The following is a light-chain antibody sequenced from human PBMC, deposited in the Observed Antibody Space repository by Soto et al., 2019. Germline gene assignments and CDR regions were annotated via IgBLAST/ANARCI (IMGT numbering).Light chain of an antibody. CDR2: TNN. Sequence: QSVLTQPPSASGTPGQRVSISCSGSSTNIGRNSISWYQNLPGTAPKLLIYTNNQRPSGVPARFSGSKSGTSASLAISGLQSEDDADYYCAAWDDSLSGWVFGGGTKVTVL. J-gene: IGLJ3*02. CDR3: AAWDDSLSGWV. CDR1: STNIGRNS. V-gene: IGLV1-44*01.